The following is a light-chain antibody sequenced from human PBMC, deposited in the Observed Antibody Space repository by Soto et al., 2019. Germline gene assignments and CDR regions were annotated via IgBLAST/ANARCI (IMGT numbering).Light chain of an antibody. CDR1: SGDVGFYDF. V-gene: IGLV2-14*03. CDR2: GVT. CDR3: ASYTGSSTQV. Sequence: QSALTQPASMSGSPGQSITISCTGTSGDVGFYDFVSWYQQHPGTVPRLIIYGVTKRPSGVSHRFAGSKSGNTASLTISGRQVEDDDDYSCASYTGSSTQVFGGGTKLTVL. J-gene: IGLJ3*02.